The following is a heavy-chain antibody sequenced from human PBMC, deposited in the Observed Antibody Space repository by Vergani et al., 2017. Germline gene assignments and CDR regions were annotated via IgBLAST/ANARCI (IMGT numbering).Heavy chain of an antibody. D-gene: IGHD2-2*01. Sequence: QVQLQQWGAGLLKPSETLSLTCAVYGGSFSGYYWSWIRQPPGKGLEWIGEINHSGSTNYNPSLKSRVTISVDTSKNQFSLQLSSVTAADTAVYYCARGGGSSTSWFDYWGQGTLVTVSS. CDR1: GGSFSGYY. CDR2: INHSGST. J-gene: IGHJ4*02. CDR3: ARGGGSSTSWFDY. V-gene: IGHV4-34*01.